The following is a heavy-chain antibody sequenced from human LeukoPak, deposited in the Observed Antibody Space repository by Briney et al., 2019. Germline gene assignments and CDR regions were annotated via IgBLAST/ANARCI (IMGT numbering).Heavy chain of an antibody. CDR1: GGSISSYY. D-gene: IGHD3-22*01. V-gene: IGHV4-4*07. Sequence: SETLSLTCTVSGGSISSYYWSWIRQPAGKRLEWIGRIYTSGSTNYNPSLKSRVTMSVDTSKNQFSLKLSSVTAADTAVYYCARCDHYYDSSGYSGDAFDIWGQGTMVTVSS. CDR3: ARCDHYYDSSGYSGDAFDI. J-gene: IGHJ3*02. CDR2: IYTSGST.